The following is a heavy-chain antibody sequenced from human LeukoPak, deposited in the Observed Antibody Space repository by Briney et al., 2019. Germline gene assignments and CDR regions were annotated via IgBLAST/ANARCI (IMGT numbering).Heavy chain of an antibody. CDR1: GYTFTGYY. V-gene: IGHV1-2*02. Sequence: ASVKVSCKASGYTFTGYYMHWVRQAPGQGLEWMGWINPNSGGTNYAQKFQGRVTMTRDTSISTAYMELSRLRSDDTAVYYCAMTSYYYDSSGYFGYWGQGTLVTVSS. CDR3: AMTSYYYDSSGYFGY. J-gene: IGHJ4*02. CDR2: INPNSGGT. D-gene: IGHD3-22*01.